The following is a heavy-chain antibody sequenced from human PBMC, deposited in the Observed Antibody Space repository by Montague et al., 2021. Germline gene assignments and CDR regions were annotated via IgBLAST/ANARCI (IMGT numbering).Heavy chain of an antibody. CDR1: GDSISSYEYY. D-gene: IGHD3-10*01. CDR3: ARDSPVVEPWVGEHKGAFDI. J-gene: IGHJ3*02. CDR2: VYKRGDT. V-gene: IGHV4-4*07. Sequence: SETLSLTCSVSGDSISSYEYYWTWIRQPAGRGLEWIGRVYKRGDTNTNPSLRSRLTLPVDTSKNHFSLTLTSVTAADTAVYFCARDSPVVEPWVGEHKGAFDIWGQGTMVTVSS.